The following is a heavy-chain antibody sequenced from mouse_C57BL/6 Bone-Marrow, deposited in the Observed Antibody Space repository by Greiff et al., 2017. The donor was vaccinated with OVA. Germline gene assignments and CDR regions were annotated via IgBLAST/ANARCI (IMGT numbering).Heavy chain of an antibody. J-gene: IGHJ4*01. D-gene: IGHD2-2*01. CDR1: GYSFTDYN. CDR2: INPNYGTT. V-gene: IGHV1-39*01. CDR3: ARLEGYDPLYYYAMDY. Sequence: VQLKESGPELVKPGASVKISCKASGYSFTDYNMNWVKQSNGKSLEWIGVINPNYGTTSYNQKFKGKATLTVDQSSSTAYMQLNSLTSEDSAVYYCARLEGYDPLYYYAMDYWGQGTSVTVSS.